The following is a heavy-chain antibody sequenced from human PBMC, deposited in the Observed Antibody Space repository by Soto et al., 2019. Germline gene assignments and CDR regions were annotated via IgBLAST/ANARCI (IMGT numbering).Heavy chain of an antibody. CDR1: GGSISISSYY. CDR2: IYYSGST. D-gene: IGHD1-1*01. Sequence: PSETLSLTCTVSGGSISISSYYWGCIRQPPGKGLEWIGSIYYSGSTYYNPSLKSRVTISVDTSKNQFSLKLSSVTAADTAVYYCASRIRNDGAFDIWGQGTMVTVSS. J-gene: IGHJ3*02. V-gene: IGHV4-39*01. CDR3: ASRIRNDGAFDI.